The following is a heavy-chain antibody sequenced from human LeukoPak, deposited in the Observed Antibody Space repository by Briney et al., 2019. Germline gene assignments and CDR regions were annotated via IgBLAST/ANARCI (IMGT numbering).Heavy chain of an antibody. V-gene: IGHV1-58*01. D-gene: IGHD3-10*01. CDR2: IVVGSGNT. CDR1: GFTFTSSA. J-gene: IGHJ3*02. CDR3: AASRLWFGEYPGAFDI. Sequence: ASVKVSCKASGFTFTSSAVQWVRQARGQRLEWIGWIVVGSGNTNYAQKFQERVTITRDMSTSTAYMELSSPRSEDTAVYYCAASRLWFGEYPGAFDIWGQGTMVTVS.